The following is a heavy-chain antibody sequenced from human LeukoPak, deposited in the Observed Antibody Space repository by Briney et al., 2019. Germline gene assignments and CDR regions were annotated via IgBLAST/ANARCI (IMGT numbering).Heavy chain of an antibody. V-gene: IGHV3-48*01. D-gene: IGHD4-23*01. CDR3: ARDASLRWPGD. CDR1: GFTFSSYS. CDR2: ISSSSSTI. Sequence: GGSLRLSCAAAGFTFSSYSMNWVRQAPGKGLEWVSYISSSSSTIYYADSVKGRFTISRDNAKNSLYLQMNSLRAEDTAVYYCARDASLRWPGDWGQGTLVTVSS. J-gene: IGHJ4*02.